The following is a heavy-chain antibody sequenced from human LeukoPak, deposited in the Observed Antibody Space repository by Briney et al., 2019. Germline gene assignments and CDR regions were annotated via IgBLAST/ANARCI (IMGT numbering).Heavy chain of an antibody. Sequence: PSETLSLTCTVSGGSITSYYWNWIRQPPGKGLEWIGNIYYSGSTNYNPSLKSRVTISVDTSKNQFSLKLNSVTAADTAVYYCASSMAADSWFDPWGQGTLVTVST. CDR2: IYYSGST. J-gene: IGHJ5*02. D-gene: IGHD6-13*01. CDR1: GGSITSYY. CDR3: ASSMAADSWFDP. V-gene: IGHV4-59*01.